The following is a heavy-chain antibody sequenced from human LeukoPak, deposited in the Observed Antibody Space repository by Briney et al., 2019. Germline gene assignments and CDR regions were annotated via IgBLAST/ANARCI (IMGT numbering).Heavy chain of an antibody. Sequence: GGSLRLSCAASGFTFSSYAMSWDRQAPGKGLEWVSAISGSGGSTYYADSVKGRFTISRDNSKNTLYLQMNSLRAEDTAVYYCAKGGYDILTGPDYWGQGTLVTVSS. CDR3: AKGGYDILTGPDY. D-gene: IGHD3-9*01. CDR2: ISGSGGST. V-gene: IGHV3-23*01. J-gene: IGHJ4*02. CDR1: GFTFSSYA.